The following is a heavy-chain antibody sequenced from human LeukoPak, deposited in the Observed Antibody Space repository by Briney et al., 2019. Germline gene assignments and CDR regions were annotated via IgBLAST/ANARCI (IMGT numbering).Heavy chain of an antibody. CDR1: GGTFSSYA. J-gene: IGHJ6*02. V-gene: IGHV1-69*04. CDR3: GRDRAGVQLWFNDYYYYYGMDV. CDR2: IIPILGIA. D-gene: IGHD5-18*01. Sequence: SVKVSCKASGGTFSSYAISWVRQAPGQGLEWMGRIIPILGIANYAQKFQGRVTITADKSTSTAYMELSSLRSEDTAVYYCGRDRAGVQLWFNDYYYYYGMDVWGQGTTVTVYS.